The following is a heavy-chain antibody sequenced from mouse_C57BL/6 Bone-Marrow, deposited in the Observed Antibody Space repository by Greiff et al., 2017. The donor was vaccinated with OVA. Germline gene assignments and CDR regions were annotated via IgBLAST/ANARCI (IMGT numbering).Heavy chain of an antibody. CDR3: ARHVGYYGSSHWYFDV. D-gene: IGHD1-1*01. CDR2: ISNGGGST. J-gene: IGHJ1*03. CDR1: GFTFSDYY. V-gene: IGHV5-12*01. Sequence: EVKLVESGGGLVQPGGSLKLSCAASGFTFSDYYMYWVRQTPEKRLEWVAYISNGGGSTYYPDTVKGRFTISRDNAKNTLYLKMSRLKSEDTAMYYCARHVGYYGSSHWYFDVWGTGTTVTVSS.